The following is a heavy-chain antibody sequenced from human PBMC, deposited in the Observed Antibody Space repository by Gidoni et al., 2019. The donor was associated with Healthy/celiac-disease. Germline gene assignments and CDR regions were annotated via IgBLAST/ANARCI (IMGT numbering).Heavy chain of an antibody. CDR2: LSWDVCRT. J-gene: IGHJ1*01. CDR3: AKDIMGDCSGGSCYFQL. V-gene: IGHV3-43D*03. D-gene: IGHD2-15*01. Sequence: EVQRVEAGGVVVQPGGALRLPCAASGCASEDEAMHWVRQAPGKGLVWVSLLSWDVCRTYYADSVKGRFTISRDNSKHSLYLQMNSLRAEDTALYYCAKDIMGDCSGGSCYFQLWGQGTLVPVSS. CDR1: GCASEDEA.